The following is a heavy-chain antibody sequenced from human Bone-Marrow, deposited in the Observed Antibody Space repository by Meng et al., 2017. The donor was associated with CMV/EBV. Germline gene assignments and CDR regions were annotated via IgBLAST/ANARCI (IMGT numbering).Heavy chain of an antibody. Sequence: SETLSLTCNVSGGSVSSGSYYWSWIRQPPGKGLQWIGIAYYSGNTYYNPSLKSRVTISVDTSKNQFSLKLRSMTAADTAVYYCARERKDSSGWYSYYGMDAWGQGTTVTVSS. CDR2: AYYSGNT. D-gene: IGHD6-19*01. J-gene: IGHJ6*02. V-gene: IGHV4-39*07. CDR1: GGSVSSGSYY. CDR3: ARERKDSSGWYSYYGMDA.